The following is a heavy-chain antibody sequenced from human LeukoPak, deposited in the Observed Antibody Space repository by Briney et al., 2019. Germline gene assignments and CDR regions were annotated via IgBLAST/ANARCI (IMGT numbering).Heavy chain of an antibody. D-gene: IGHD3-22*01. CDR3: ARGYDPSRDAFDI. Sequence: SQTPSLTCTVSGGSISSGSYYWSWIRQPAGKGLEWIGRIYASGSTNYNPSLKSRVTISVDMSKNQFSLKLSSVTAADTAVYYCARGYDPSRDAFDIWAQGTMVTVSS. CDR2: IYASGST. CDR1: GGSISSGSYY. J-gene: IGHJ3*02. V-gene: IGHV4-61*02.